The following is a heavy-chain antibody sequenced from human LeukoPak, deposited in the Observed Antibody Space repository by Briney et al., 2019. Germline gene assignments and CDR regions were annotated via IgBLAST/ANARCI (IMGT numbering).Heavy chain of an antibody. J-gene: IGHJ4*02. CDR3: ARLYLVFGVALPYYFDY. CDR1: GGSFSSYY. V-gene: IGHV4-34*01. D-gene: IGHD3-3*01. CDR2: INHSGST. Sequence: PSETLSLTCAVYGGSFSSYYWTWIRQPPGKGLEWIGEINHSGSTNYNPSLKSRVTISIDTSKNQFSLKLSSVTAADTAVYYCARLYLVFGVALPYYFDYWGQGTLVTVSS.